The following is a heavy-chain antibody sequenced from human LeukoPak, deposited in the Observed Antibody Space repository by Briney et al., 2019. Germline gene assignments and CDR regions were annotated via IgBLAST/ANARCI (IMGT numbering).Heavy chain of an antibody. CDR3: ARDETTDDTGMDV. V-gene: IGHV3-48*01. CDR1: GFTFSSYS. D-gene: IGHD1-7*01. Sequence: QPGGSLRLSCAASGFTFSSYSMNWVRQAPGKGLEWVSYISSSSSTIYYADSVKGRFTISRDNGKNSLYLQMNSLRAEDTAVYYCARDETTDDTGMDVWGQGTTVTVSS. J-gene: IGHJ6*02. CDR2: ISSSSSTI.